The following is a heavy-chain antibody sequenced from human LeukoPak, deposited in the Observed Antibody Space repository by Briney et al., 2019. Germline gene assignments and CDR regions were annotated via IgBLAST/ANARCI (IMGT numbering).Heavy chain of an antibody. V-gene: IGHV3-49*04. CDR3: TRSFDDFWSGYHY. D-gene: IGHD3-3*01. Sequence: GGSLRLSCTASGFTFGDYAMSWVRQAPGKGLEWVGFIRSKAYGGTTEYAAPVKGRFTISRDDSKSIAYLQMNSLKTEDTAVYYCTRSFDDFWSGYHYWGQGTLVTVSS. J-gene: IGHJ4*02. CDR2: IRSKAYGGTT. CDR1: GFTFGDYA.